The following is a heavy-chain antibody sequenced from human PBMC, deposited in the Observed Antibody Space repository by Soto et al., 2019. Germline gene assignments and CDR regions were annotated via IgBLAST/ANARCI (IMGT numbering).Heavy chain of an antibody. CDR2: ISAHNGNT. J-gene: IGHJ4*02. D-gene: IGHD2-2*01. CDR1: GYTFTSYG. CDR3: ARDGPPMDY. Sequence: GTSVKVSCKACGYTFTSYGISWLRQAPGQGLEWMGWISAHNGNTKYAQKIQGRVTMTTDTSTSTAYMELRSLRSDDTAVYYCARDGPPMDYWGQGTLVTVSS. V-gene: IGHV1-18*01.